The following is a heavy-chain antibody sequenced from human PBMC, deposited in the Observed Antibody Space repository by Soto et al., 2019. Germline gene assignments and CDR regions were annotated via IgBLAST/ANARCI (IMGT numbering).Heavy chain of an antibody. CDR3: ASQLQGSRRKYYFNF. D-gene: IGHD1-26*01. J-gene: IGHJ4*02. CDR2: ISATGETI. Sequence: QVQLVESGGALVKPGGSLRLSCAASGFNFSDFYISWIRQAPGKGLEWDSFISATGETIYYAESVKGRFTISRHNAQKSIVLLMNSLREEETAVYYCASQLQGSRRKYYFNFWGKGTLVTGSS. V-gene: IGHV3-11*01. CDR1: GFNFSDFY.